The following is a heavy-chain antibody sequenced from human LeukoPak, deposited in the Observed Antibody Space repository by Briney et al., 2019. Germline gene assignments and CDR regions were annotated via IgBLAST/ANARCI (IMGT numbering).Heavy chain of an antibody. CDR3: ARGYCSSTSCYGGSY. D-gene: IGHD2-2*01. V-gene: IGHV7-4-1*02. CDR2: INTNTGNP. CDR1: GYTFTSYA. J-gene: IGHJ4*02. Sequence: ASVKVSCKASGYTFTSYAMNWVRQAPGQGLEWMGWINTNTGNPTYAQGFTGRFVFSLDTSVSTAYLQISSLKAEDTAVYYCARGYCSSTSCYGGSYWGQGPRVTVSS.